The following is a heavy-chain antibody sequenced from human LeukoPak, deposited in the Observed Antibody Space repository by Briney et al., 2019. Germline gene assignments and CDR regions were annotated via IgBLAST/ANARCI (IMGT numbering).Heavy chain of an antibody. J-gene: IGHJ4*02. D-gene: IGHD3-9*01. V-gene: IGHV3-30*04. CDR3: ARTGNILTGYYRPHFVY. CDR1: GFTFSTFV. Sequence: GGSLRLSCAASGFTFSTFVMHWIRQAPGKGLEWVAVISDDGSDKYYADSVRGRFTISRDNFKNILFLQVISLTAEDTAVYFCARTGNILTGYYRPHFVYWGQGTLVSVSS. CDR2: ISDDGSDK.